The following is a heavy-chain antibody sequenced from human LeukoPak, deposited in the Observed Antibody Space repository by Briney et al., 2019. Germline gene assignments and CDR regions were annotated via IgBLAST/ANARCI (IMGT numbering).Heavy chain of an antibody. CDR3: RLAAGTEY. J-gene: IGHJ4*02. CDR1: GFTFSSYG. CDR2: ISYDGSNK. Sequence: GRSLRLSCAASGFTFSSYGMHWVRQAPGKGLESVAVISYDGSNKYYADSVKGRFTISRDNSKNTLYLQMNSLRAEDTAVYYCRLAAGTEYWGQGTLVTVSS. D-gene: IGHD6-13*01. V-gene: IGHV3-30*03.